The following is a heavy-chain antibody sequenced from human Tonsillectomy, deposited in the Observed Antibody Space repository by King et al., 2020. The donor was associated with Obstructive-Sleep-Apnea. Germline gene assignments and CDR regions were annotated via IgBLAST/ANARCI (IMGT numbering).Heavy chain of an antibody. D-gene: IGHD1-26*01. V-gene: IGHV4-38-2*02. CDR1: CYSISSGYF. Sequence: VQLQESGPGLVKPSETLSLTCTVSCYSISSGYFWGWIRQPPGQGLEWIGSISSRCGSINYNPSLKSRGTISLDTSKNQFSLKLSSVTAADTAVYYCASGRGSYTITDFWGQGTLVTVSS. CDR3: ASGRGSYTITDF. CDR2: ISSRCGSI. J-gene: IGHJ4*02.